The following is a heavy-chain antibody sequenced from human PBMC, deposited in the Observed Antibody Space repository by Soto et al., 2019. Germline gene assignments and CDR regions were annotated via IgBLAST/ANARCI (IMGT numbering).Heavy chain of an antibody. Sequence: QVQLVQSGAELKKPGASGKVSCKASGYTFTRYGISWVRQAPGQGLQWMGWISAYNGNTHYAQKLQGRVTMTTDTSTSTAYMELRSRRSDDTAVYYCARDRRQVRYFDWPYRRDYWGQGTLVTVSS. CDR2: ISAYNGNT. V-gene: IGHV1-18*01. J-gene: IGHJ4*02. CDR1: GYTFTRYG. CDR3: ARDRRQVRYFDWPYRRDY. D-gene: IGHD3-9*01.